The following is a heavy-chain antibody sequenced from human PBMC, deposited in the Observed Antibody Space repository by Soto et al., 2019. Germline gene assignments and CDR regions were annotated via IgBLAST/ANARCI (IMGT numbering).Heavy chain of an antibody. Sequence: QLQLQESGPGLVKPSETLSLTCTVSGGSISSSSYYWGWIRQPPGKGLEWIGSIYYSGSTYYNPSLKSRVTISVDTSKNQFSLKLSSVTAADTAVYYCASIWFGELFHDYWGQGTLVTVSS. CDR1: GGSISSSSYY. V-gene: IGHV4-39*01. J-gene: IGHJ4*02. CDR2: IYYSGST. CDR3: ASIWFGELFHDY. D-gene: IGHD3-10*01.